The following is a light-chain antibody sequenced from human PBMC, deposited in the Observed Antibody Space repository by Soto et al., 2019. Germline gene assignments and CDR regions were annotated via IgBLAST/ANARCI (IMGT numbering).Light chain of an antibody. J-gene: IGKJ4*01. Sequence: EIVLTQSPGTLSLSPGERATLSCRASQSLNTNYLARYQQRPGQAPRLLIFGASNRATDVPDRFSGSGSGTDFTLTITRLEPEDFAVYYCQQYGRSYTFGGGTKVDIK. CDR3: QQYGRSYT. CDR2: GAS. CDR1: QSLNTNY. V-gene: IGKV3-20*01.